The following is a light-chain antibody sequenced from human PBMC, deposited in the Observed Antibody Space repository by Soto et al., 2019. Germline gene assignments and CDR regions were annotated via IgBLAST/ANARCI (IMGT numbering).Light chain of an antibody. V-gene: IGKV1-33*01. J-gene: IGKJ2*01. CDR3: QQYDNLPYT. CDR1: QDISNH. Sequence: DIPMTQSPSSLSASVGDRVTITCQASQDISNHLNWYQHKPGKAPKLLIYDASNLETGVPSRFSGSGSGTDFTFTISSLQPEDIATYYCQQYDNLPYTFGQGTKLEIK. CDR2: DAS.